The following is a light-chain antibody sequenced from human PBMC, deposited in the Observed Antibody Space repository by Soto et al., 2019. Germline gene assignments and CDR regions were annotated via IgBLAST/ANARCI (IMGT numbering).Light chain of an antibody. CDR3: QQYGSSSWT. Sequence: EIVLTQSPGTLSLSPGERATLSCRASQSVSSTYFAWYQQRFGQAPRLLIYGASSRATGIPDRFSGSGSGTDFTLTIIRLEPEDFAVYYCQQYGSSSWTFGQGTKVDIK. V-gene: IGKV3-20*01. J-gene: IGKJ1*01. CDR1: QSVSSTY. CDR2: GAS.